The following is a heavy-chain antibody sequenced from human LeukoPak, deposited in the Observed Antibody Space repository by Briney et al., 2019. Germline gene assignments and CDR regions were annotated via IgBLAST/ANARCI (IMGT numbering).Heavy chain of an antibody. CDR2: ISNSGSSI. V-gene: IGHV3-11*01. CDR1: GFTFSDSY. CDR3: AKEGPVRFYYYYYMDV. Sequence: GGSLRLSCAASGFTFSDSYMTWIRQAPGKGLEWVSYISNSGSSIYYADSVKGRFTTSRDNAKSSLYLQMNSLRAEDTAVYYCAKEGPVRFYYYYYMDVWGKGTTVTVSS. J-gene: IGHJ6*03. D-gene: IGHD3-16*01.